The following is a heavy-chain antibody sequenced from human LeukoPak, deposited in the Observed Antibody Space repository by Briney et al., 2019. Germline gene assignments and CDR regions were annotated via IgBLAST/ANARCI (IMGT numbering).Heavy chain of an antibody. CDR1: GFTFSSYW. CDR2: IKQDGSEK. D-gene: IGHD1-26*01. J-gene: IGHJ4*02. Sequence: GGSLRLSCVASGFTFSSYWMSWVRQAPGKGLEWVANIKQDGSEKYYVDSVKGRFTISRDNAKNSLYLQMNSLRAEDTAVYYCARLTGSYYLYWGQGTLVTVPS. CDR3: ARLTGSYYLY. V-gene: IGHV3-7*05.